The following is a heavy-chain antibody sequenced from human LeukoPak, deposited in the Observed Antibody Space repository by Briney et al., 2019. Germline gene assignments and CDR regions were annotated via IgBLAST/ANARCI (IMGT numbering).Heavy chain of an antibody. Sequence: ASVKVSCKASGYTFTSYGVSWVRQAPGQGLEWMGWISAYNGNTNYAQKLQGRVTMTTDTSTSTAYMELRSLRSNDTAVYYCARGIAARQRGDYWGQGTLVTVSS. D-gene: IGHD6-6*01. CDR1: GYTFTSYG. V-gene: IGHV1-18*01. CDR2: ISAYNGNT. CDR3: ARGIAARQRGDY. J-gene: IGHJ4*02.